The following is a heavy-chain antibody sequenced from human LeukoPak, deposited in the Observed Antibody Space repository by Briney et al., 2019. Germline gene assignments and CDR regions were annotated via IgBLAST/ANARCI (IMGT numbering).Heavy chain of an antibody. Sequence: GRSLRLSCTAYGFTFGDYAMSWVRQPPGKGLEWVGVIRSKAYGGTTQYATSVKGRFNISRDDSISVAYLHMYSLKTDDTAFYYCTRGPIQLWIHNGMDVWGQGTTVTVSS. V-gene: IGHV3-49*04. CDR3: TRGPIQLWIHNGMDV. J-gene: IGHJ6*02. CDR1: GFTFGDYA. D-gene: IGHD5-18*01. CDR2: IRSKAYGGTT.